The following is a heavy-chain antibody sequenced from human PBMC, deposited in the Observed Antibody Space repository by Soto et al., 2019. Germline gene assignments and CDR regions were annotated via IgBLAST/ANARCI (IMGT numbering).Heavy chain of an antibody. CDR3: ARESEDSSSSAGAFDI. CDR1: GGSISSYY. V-gene: IGHV4-59*01. CDR2: IYYSGST. Sequence: SETLSLTCTVSGGSISSYYWSWTRQPPGKGLEWIGYIYYSGSTNYNPSLKSRVTISVDTSKNQFSLKLSSVTAADTAVYYCARESEDSSSSAGAFDIWGQGTMVTVSS. J-gene: IGHJ3*02. D-gene: IGHD6-6*01.